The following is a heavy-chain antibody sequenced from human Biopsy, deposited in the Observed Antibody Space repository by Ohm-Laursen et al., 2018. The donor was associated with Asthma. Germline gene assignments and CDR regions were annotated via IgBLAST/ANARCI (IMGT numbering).Heavy chain of an antibody. Sequence: SETLSLTCTVSGGYISSNFYYWGWIRQPPGKGLGWIGNIYKSGQVYYNLSLKSRVTISVDTSKNQFSLKLSSVTAADTAVYYRARASVAASSNWFDPWGQGTLVTVSS. CDR1: GGYISSNFYY. V-gene: IGHV4-39*07. CDR2: IYKSGQV. D-gene: IGHD6-19*01. J-gene: IGHJ5*02. CDR3: ARASVAASSNWFDP.